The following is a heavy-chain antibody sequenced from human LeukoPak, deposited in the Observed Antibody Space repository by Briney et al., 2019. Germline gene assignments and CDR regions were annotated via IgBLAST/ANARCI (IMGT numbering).Heavy chain of an antibody. J-gene: IGHJ4*02. CDR2: ISYDGSNK. CDR3: AKEQWGVLPPGPDY. Sequence: GGSLRLSCAASGFTFSSYAMHWVRHAPGKGLEWVAVISYDGSNKYYADSVKGRFTISRDNSKNTLYLQMNSLRAEDTAVYYCAKEQWGVLPPGPDYWGQGTLVTVSS. D-gene: IGHD1-26*01. CDR1: GFTFSSYA. V-gene: IGHV3-30-3*01.